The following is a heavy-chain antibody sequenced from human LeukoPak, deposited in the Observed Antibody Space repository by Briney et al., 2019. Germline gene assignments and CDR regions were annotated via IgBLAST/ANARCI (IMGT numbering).Heavy chain of an antibody. Sequence: ASVKVSCKASGYTFTSYYMHWVRQAPGQGLEWMGIINPSGGSTSYAQKFQGRVTMTRDMSTGTVYMELSSLRSEDTAVYYCAAMIVVGDAFDIWGQGTMVTVSS. J-gene: IGHJ3*02. D-gene: IGHD3-22*01. CDR3: AAMIVVGDAFDI. CDR1: GYTFTSYY. CDR2: INPSGGST. V-gene: IGHV1-46*01.